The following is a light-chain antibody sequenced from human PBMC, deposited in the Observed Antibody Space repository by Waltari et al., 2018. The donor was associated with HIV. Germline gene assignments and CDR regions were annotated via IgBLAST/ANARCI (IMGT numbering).Light chain of an antibody. J-gene: IGLJ2*01. Sequence: QSVLTQSPSVSEATGQSVTISCSGSDSNIGSHAVPWYQQFPGKPPRLLVYNDDLILSGVSDRLSASKSGTSASLAINDLQSEHESHYYCAAWDDGLNGVIFGGGTKVTVL. CDR1: DSNIGSHA. V-gene: IGLV1-36*01. CDR2: NDD. CDR3: AAWDDGLNGVI.